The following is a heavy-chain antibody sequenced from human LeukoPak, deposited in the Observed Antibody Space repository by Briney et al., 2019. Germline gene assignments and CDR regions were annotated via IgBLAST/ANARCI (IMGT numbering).Heavy chain of an antibody. CDR2: IYYSGNT. V-gene: IGHV4-39*01. CDR3: ARIPLITGTTRYYYYMDV. D-gene: IGHD1-20*01. Sequence: PSETLSLTCTVSGGSISSSSYYWGWIRQPPGKGLEWIGSIYYSGNTYYNPSLKSRVTISVDTSKNQFSLKVRTVTAADTAVYYCARIPLITGTTRYYYYMDVWGKGTTVTISS. J-gene: IGHJ6*03. CDR1: GGSISSSSYY.